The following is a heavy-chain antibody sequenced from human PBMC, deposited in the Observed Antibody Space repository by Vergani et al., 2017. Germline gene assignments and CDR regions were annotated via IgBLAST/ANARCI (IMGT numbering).Heavy chain of an antibody. CDR3: ARQGEGGRAFDI. V-gene: IGHV4-39*01. Sequence: QLQLQESAPGLVKPSETLSLTCTVSGGSSSSSPYYWGWIRQPPGKGLEWIGTIYYSGTPHYNPSLKSRVTISVDTSKNQFSLKLTSVTASDTALYYCARQGEGGRAFDIWGQGTMVTVSS. D-gene: IGHD3-16*01. J-gene: IGHJ3*02. CDR1: GGSSSSSPYY. CDR2: IYYSGTP.